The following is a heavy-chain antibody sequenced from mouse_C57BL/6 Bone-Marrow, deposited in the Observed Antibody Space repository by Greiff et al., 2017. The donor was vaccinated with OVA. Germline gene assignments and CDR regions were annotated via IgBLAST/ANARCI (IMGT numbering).Heavy chain of an antibody. CDR2: IWWDDDK. V-gene: IGHV8-8*01. Sequence: QVTLKVCDPGILQPSQTLSLTCSFSGFSLSTFGMGVGWIRQPSGKGLEWLAHIWWDDDKYYNPALKSRLTISKDTSKNQVFLKIASVDTADTATYYCARRANWDGYFDVWGTGTTVTVSS. D-gene: IGHD4-1*01. CDR1: GFSLSTFGMG. CDR3: ARRANWDGYFDV. J-gene: IGHJ1*03.